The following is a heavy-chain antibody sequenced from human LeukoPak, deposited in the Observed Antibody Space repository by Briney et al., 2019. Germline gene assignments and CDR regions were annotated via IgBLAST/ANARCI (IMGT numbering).Heavy chain of an antibody. CDR2: SSSIGGRT. CDR3: AKDDAWGRFYH. V-gene: IGHV3-23*01. J-gene: IGHJ1*01. Sequence: GGSLRLSCAASGFTFSSHGMNWVRQAPGKGLEWVSGSSSIGGRTYYADSVKGRFTVTRDNSRNTLHLQMNSLRAEDTGVYYCAKDDAWGRFYHWGQGTLVTVSS. D-gene: IGHD3-16*01. CDR1: GFTFSSHG.